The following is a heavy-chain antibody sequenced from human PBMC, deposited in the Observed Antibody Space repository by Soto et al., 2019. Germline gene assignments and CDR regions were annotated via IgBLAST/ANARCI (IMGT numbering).Heavy chain of an antibody. J-gene: IGHJ6*02. CDR3: AAQFMIAADGTTDYYYYYGMDV. Sequence: GGSLRLSCAASGFTISSYGMHWVRQAPGKGLEWVAVIWYDGSNKYYADSVKGRFTISRDNSKNTLYLQMNSLRAEDTAVYYCAAQFMIAADGTTDYYYYYGMDVWRQGTTVTVSS. CDR1: GFTISSYG. V-gene: IGHV3-33*01. D-gene: IGHD6-13*01. CDR2: IWYDGSNK.